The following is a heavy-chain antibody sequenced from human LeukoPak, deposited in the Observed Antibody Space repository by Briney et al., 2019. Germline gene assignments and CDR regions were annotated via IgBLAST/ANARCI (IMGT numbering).Heavy chain of an antibody. CDR3: ASSRGYYDILTGYYRSDWFDP. CDR2: IYYSGST. D-gene: IGHD3-9*01. CDR1: GGSISSYY. V-gene: IGHV4-59*01. Sequence: SETLSLTCTVSGGSISSYYWSWIRQPPGKGLEWIGYIYYSGSTNYNPSLKSRVSISVETSKNEFSLKLRSVTAADTAVYYCASSRGYYDILTGYYRSDWFDPWGQGTLVTVSS. J-gene: IGHJ5*02.